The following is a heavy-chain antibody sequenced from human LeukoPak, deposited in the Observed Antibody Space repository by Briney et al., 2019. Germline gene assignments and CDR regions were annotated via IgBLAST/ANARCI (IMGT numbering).Heavy chain of an antibody. Sequence: PSETLSLTCTVSGDSISSYYWNWIRQPPGRGPEWIGQMFYSGSTNYNPSLNSRVTLSLDTSKNQFSLRLSSVTAADTAVYYCARRRYYDSDGYWYYFDFWGQGTLVTVSS. V-gene: IGHV4-59*08. D-gene: IGHD3-22*01. CDR1: GDSISSYY. J-gene: IGHJ4*02. CDR3: ARRRYYDSDGYWYYFDF. CDR2: MFYSGST.